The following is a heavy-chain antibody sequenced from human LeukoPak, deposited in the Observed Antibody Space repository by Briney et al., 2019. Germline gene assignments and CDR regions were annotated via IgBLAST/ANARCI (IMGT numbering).Heavy chain of an antibody. Sequence: GGSLRLSCAASGFTFNDYAMHWVRQAPGKGLEWVAFISSDGSNKYYADSVRGRFTISRDNSKNTLYLQVNSLRAEDTAVYYCARDQGKGYYHGMDVWGQGTTVTVSS. CDR2: ISSDGSNK. CDR1: GFTFNDYA. V-gene: IGHV3-30-3*01. J-gene: IGHJ6*02. CDR3: ARDQGKGYYHGMDV.